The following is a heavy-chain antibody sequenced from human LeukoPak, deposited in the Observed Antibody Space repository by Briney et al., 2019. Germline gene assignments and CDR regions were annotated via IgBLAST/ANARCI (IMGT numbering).Heavy chain of an antibody. J-gene: IGHJ4*02. V-gene: IGHV3-21*01. CDR1: GFTFSSYS. Sequence: PGGSLRLSCAASGFTFSSYSMTWVRQAPGKGLEWVSSISSSSSYIYYADSVKGRFTISRDNAKNSLYLQMSSLRAEDTAIYFCARAAYYRFDYWGQGTLVTVSS. CDR3: ARAAYYRFDY. CDR2: ISSSSSYI. D-gene: IGHD1-26*01.